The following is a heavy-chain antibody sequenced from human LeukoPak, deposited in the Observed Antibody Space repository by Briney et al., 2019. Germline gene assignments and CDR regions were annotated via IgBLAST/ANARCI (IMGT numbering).Heavy chain of an antibody. D-gene: IGHD6-13*01. CDR3: ARYSSNWYGDY. V-gene: IGHV3-23*01. CDR1: GFTFSSYG. J-gene: IGHJ4*02. Sequence: PGGSLRLSCAASGFTFSSYGMHWVRQAPGKGLEWVSAVTYSGGNTFYADSVKGRFTISRDNSKNTLYLQMNSLRAEDTAVYYCARYSSNWYGDYWGQGTLVTVSS. CDR2: VTYSGGNT.